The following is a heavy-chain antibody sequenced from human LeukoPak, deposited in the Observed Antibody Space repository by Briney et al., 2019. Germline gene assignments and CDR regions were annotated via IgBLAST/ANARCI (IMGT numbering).Heavy chain of an antibody. V-gene: IGHV4-30-2*01. J-gene: IGHJ3*02. Sequence: KSSETLSLTCAVSGGSISSGGYSWSWIRQPPGKGLEWIGYIYHSGSTSYNPSLKTPVTISVHRSKNQISLKLSSVTAADTAVYYCARGTENTQLRRFAPDAFDIWGQGTMVTVSS. D-gene: IGHD5-24*01. CDR2: IYHSGST. CDR1: GGSISSGGYS. CDR3: ARGTENTQLRRFAPDAFDI.